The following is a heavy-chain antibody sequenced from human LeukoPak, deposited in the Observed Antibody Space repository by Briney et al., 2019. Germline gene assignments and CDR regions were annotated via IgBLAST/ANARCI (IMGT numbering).Heavy chain of an antibody. J-gene: IGHJ4*02. CDR1: GFSFSAYA. CDR2: IGASGLNT. CDR3: AKNWDYYDSSGPIDH. D-gene: IGHD3-22*01. Sequence: GGSLRLSCAASGFSFSAYAMSWVRQAPGKGLEWVSGIGASGLNTYYADIVKGRLTISRDNSDNAVYLQLYSLRVEDTAVYYCAKNWDYYDSSGPIDHWGQGALVTVSS. V-gene: IGHV3-23*01.